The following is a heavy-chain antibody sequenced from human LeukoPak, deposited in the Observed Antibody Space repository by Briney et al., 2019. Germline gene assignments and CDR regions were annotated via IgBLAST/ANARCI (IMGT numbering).Heavy chain of an antibody. CDR2: MNPNSGNT. Sequence: ASVKVSCKASGYTFTSYGISWVRQAPGQGLEWMGWMNPNSGNTGYAQKFQGRVTMTRDTSISTAYMELSRLRSDDTAVYYCARSLLGVTPPDYWGQGTLVTVSS. V-gene: IGHV1-8*02. J-gene: IGHJ4*02. D-gene: IGHD3-22*01. CDR1: GYTFTSYG. CDR3: ARSLLGVTPPDY.